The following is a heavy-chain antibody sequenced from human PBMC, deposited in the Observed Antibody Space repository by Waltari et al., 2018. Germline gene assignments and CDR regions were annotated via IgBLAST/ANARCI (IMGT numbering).Heavy chain of an antibody. V-gene: IGHV4-59*01. CDR1: GGSISSYY. Sequence: QVQLQESGPGLVKPSETLSPPCPVSGGSISSYYWGWFRQPPGKGLEWIGYIYYSGSTKSNPALKSGVSVSVATSKTQFSLKLSSVTAADTAVYYCARVEGTVSDFDIWGQGTMVTVSS. D-gene: IGHD2-8*02. CDR3: ARVEGTVSDFDI. CDR2: IYYSGST. J-gene: IGHJ3*02.